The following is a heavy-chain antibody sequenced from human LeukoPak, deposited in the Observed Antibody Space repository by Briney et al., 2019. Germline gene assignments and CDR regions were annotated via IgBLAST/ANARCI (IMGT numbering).Heavy chain of an antibody. Sequence: GGSLRLSCAASGFTFSSYAMSWVRQAPGKGLEWVAVISYDGSNKYYADSVKGRFTISRDNSKNTLYLQMNSLRAEDTAVYYCAKDPERYFDWLSDTRDYGMDVWGKGTTVTVSS. CDR3: AKDPERYFDWLSDTRDYGMDV. CDR2: ISYDGSNK. J-gene: IGHJ6*04. V-gene: IGHV3-30*18. CDR1: GFTFSSYA. D-gene: IGHD3-9*01.